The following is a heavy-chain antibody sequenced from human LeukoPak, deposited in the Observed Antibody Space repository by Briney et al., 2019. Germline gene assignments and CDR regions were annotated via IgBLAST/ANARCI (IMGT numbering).Heavy chain of an antibody. CDR3: ARVFYHYDSSGYYPGGVDY. D-gene: IGHD3-22*01. CDR2: IIPIFGTA. V-gene: IGHV1-69*05. J-gene: IGHJ4*02. CDR1: GGTFSSYA. Sequence: GSSVKVPCKASGGTFSSYAISWVRQAPGQGLEWMGGIIPIFGTANYAQKFQGRVTITRDTSADTAYMELSSLRSEDTAVYYCARVFYHYDSSGYYPGGVDYWGQGTLVTVSS.